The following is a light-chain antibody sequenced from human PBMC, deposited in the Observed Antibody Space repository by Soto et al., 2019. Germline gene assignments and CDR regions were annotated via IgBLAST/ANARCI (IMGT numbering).Light chain of an antibody. CDR1: QSISTW. CDR3: QQYNSYSET. Sequence: DIQMTQSPSTLSASFGDRGTITCRASQSISTWLAWYQQKSGKAPKLLIYEASTLGSGVPSRFSGRGSGPAFTLTISSLQPDDFATYYCQQYNSYSETFGQGTKVDIK. V-gene: IGKV1-5*03. J-gene: IGKJ1*01. CDR2: EAS.